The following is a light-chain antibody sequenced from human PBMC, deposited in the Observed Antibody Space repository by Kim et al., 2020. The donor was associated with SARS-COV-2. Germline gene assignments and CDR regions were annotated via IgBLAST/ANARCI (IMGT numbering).Light chain of an antibody. CDR2: KDS. Sequence: SYELTQPSSVSVSPGQTARITCSGDVLAKKYARWFQQKPGQAPVLVIYKDSERPSGIPERFSGSSSGTTVTLTFSGAQVEDEADYYCYSAADNNLVFGGGTQLTVL. V-gene: IGLV3-27*01. CDR1: VLAKKY. CDR3: YSAADNNLV. J-gene: IGLJ3*02.